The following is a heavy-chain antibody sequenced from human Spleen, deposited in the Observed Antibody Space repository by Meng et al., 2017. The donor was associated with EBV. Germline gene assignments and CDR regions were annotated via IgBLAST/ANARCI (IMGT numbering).Heavy chain of an antibody. CDR3: ARPFPSIVSPRLDPFGD. CDR2: VHYSGST. V-gene: IGHV4-39*01. D-gene: IGHD5/OR15-5a*01. Sequence: QPLLQEAGPVQGMPSGTPSPHCPVSGDSISSFYYWAWLRQPPGRGLEWIGSVHYSGSTYYSPSLKSRITVSVDTSKNQFSLRLISVTAADTALYYCARPFPSIVSPRLDPFGDWGQGTLVTVSS. CDR1: GDSISSFYY. J-gene: IGHJ4*02.